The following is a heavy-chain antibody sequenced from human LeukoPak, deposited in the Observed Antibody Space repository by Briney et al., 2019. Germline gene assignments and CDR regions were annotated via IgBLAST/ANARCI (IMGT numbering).Heavy chain of an antibody. V-gene: IGHV3-21*01. CDR3: ARVHKEWLGSDY. Sequence: GGSLRLSCAASRFTFSSYSMNWVRQAPGKGLEWVSSISSSSSYIYYADSVKGRFTISRDNAKNSLYLQMNSLRAEDTAVYYCARVHKEWLGSDYWGQGTLVTVSS. D-gene: IGHD3-3*01. CDR1: RFTFSSYS. CDR2: ISSSSSYI. J-gene: IGHJ4*02.